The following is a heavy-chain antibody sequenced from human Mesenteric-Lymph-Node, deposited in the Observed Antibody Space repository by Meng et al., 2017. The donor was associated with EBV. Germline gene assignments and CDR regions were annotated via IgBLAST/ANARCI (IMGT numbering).Heavy chain of an antibody. J-gene: IGHJ4*02. D-gene: IGHD1-26*01. Sequence: VPLQQCGAYLLKPSETLSLTCAVFGGSFRSYYWRWIRQPLGKGLEWIGEINHSGSTNYNPSLKSRVTISVDTSKNQFSLKLSSVTAADTAVYYCARRGKVGAGYWGQGTLVTVSS. CDR2: INHSGST. V-gene: IGHV4-34*01. CDR1: GGSFRSYY. CDR3: ARRGKVGAGY.